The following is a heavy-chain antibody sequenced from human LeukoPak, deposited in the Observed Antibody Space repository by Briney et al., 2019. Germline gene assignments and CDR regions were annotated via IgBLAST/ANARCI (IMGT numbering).Heavy chain of an antibody. CDR1: GGSISSYY. CDR3: ARDVRASYDFWSGYLSAGNWFDP. J-gene: IGHJ5*02. D-gene: IGHD3-3*01. Sequence: SETLSLTCTVSGGSISSYYWSWIRQPAGKGLEWIGRIYTSGSTNYNPSLKSRVTMSVDTSKNQFSLKLSSVTAADTAVYYCARDVRASYDFWSGYLSAGNWFDPWGQGTLVTVYS. V-gene: IGHV4-4*07. CDR2: IYTSGST.